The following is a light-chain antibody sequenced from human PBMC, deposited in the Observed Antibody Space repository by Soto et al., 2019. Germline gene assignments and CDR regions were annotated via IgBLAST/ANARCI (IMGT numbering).Light chain of an antibody. J-gene: IGKJ3*01. Sequence: DIQMTQSPATLSASVGDRVIITCRASQNIGPWLAWYQQKPGKGPKLLIYKASNLQGGVPARFSGSGSGREFTLTITSLQPDDVATYYCQQCKDYQVFSFGPGTKVDIK. V-gene: IGKV1-5*03. CDR3: QQCKDYQVFS. CDR2: KAS. CDR1: QNIGPW.